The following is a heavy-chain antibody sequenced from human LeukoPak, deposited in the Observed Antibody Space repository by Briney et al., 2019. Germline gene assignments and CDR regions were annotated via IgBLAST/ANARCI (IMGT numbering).Heavy chain of an antibody. CDR1: GFTFSHA. CDR2: ISGSGGRT. J-gene: IGHJ4*02. V-gene: IGHV3-23*01. D-gene: IGHD3-10*01. CDR3: AREGVKDPPGSYYYSAY. Sequence: PGGSLRLSCAVSGFTFSHARSWVRQAPGKGLQWVAGISGSGGRTYYADSVKGRFPSSRDNSKNTLYLQLNSQRAEDSAVYFCAREGVKDPPGSYYYSAYCGQGTLLTVSS.